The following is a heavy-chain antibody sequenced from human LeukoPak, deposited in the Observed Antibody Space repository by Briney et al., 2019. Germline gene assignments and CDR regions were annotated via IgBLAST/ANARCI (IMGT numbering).Heavy chain of an antibody. CDR3: ARSLLWFGELQC. J-gene: IGHJ4*02. CDR2: ISSDGNDK. CDR1: GVTFSSYG. Sequence: GGSLRLSCAASGVTFSSYGMHWVRQAPGKGLEWVALISSDGNDKLYGDSVKGRFTISRDNAKNSLYLQMNSLRAEDTAVYYCARSLLWFGELQCWGQGTLVTVSS. V-gene: IGHV3-30*03. D-gene: IGHD3-10*01.